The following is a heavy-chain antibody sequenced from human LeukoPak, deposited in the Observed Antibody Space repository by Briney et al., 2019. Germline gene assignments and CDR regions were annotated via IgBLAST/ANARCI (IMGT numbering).Heavy chain of an antibody. V-gene: IGHV3-66*01. CDR3: ARDERRGAYAFDI. Sequence: PGGSLRLSCAASGFTVSSNYMSWVRQAPGKGLEWVSVIYSGGSTYYADSVKGRFTISRDNSKNTLYLQMNSLRAEDTAVYYCARDERRGAYAFDIWGQGTMVTVSS. CDR1: GFTVSSNY. CDR2: IYSGGST. J-gene: IGHJ3*02.